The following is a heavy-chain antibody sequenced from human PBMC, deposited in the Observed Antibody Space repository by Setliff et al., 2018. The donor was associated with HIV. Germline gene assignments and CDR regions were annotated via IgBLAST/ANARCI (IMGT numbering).Heavy chain of an antibody. CDR1: GGTFNNYA. J-gene: IGHJ6*02. Sequence: SVKVSCKASGGTFNNYAISWVRQAPGQGLEWMGGIIPILGLTNYTQKFQGRVTLTADRSTSTAYMELSSLSSEDTAMYYCGGGPPTYGPAAPSSYYYYYGVDVWGQGTTVTVSS. CDR3: GGGPPTYGPAAPSSYYYYYGVDV. V-gene: IGHV1-69*10. D-gene: IGHD3-10*01. CDR2: IIPILGLT.